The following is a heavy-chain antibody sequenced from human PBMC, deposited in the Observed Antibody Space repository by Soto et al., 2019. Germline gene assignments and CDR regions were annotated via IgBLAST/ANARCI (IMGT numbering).Heavy chain of an antibody. Sequence: QVHLVQSGAEVKQPGASVKVSCKASGYTFSVYHMHWVRQAPGQGLEWMGWVHPNSGGTNYAQSYEGRVTMTRDTSINTAYMELSRLTSDDTVVYYCAKELQRGVDVWGQGTAVTVSS. CDR1: GYTFSVYH. CDR2: VHPNSGGT. J-gene: IGHJ6*02. D-gene: IGHD4-4*01. CDR3: AKELQRGVDV. V-gene: IGHV1-2*02.